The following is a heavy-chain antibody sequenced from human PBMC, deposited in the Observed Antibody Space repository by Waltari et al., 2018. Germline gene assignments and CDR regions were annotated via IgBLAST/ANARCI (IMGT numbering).Heavy chain of an antibody. CDR3: ARFSSGTSRFDC. J-gene: IGHJ4*02. D-gene: IGHD3-3*01. Sequence: QVQLQESGPGLVKTSQTLSLTCTVSGGSISSGSFFWLWIRQPAGKGLEWIGRIHTTGTTNYNASLESRVTISVDTSKNQFSLILSSVTAADTAVYYCARFSSGTSRFDCWGQGTLVTVSS. V-gene: IGHV4-61*02. CDR1: GGSISSGSFF. CDR2: IHTTGTT.